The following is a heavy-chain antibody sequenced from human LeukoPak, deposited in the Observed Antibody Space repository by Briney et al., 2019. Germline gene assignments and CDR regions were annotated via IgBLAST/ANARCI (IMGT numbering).Heavy chain of an antibody. Sequence: GASVKVSCKASGGAFSSYAISWVRQAPGQGLEWMGGIIPIFGTANYAQKFQGRVTITADKSTSTAYMELSSLRSEDTAVYYCARAPRLLWLGDYWGQGTLVTVSS. CDR3: ARAPRLLWLGDY. J-gene: IGHJ4*02. V-gene: IGHV1-69*06. D-gene: IGHD3-10*01. CDR2: IIPIFGTA. CDR1: GGAFSSYA.